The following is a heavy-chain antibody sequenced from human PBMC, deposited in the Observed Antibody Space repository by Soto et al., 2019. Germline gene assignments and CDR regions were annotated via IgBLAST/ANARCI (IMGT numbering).Heavy chain of an antibody. Sequence: GGSLRLSCAASGFSFSSYGMQWVRQGPGKGLEWVAVISYDGSNKYYADSVKDRFTISRDNSKKTLYLQMNSLRADDTAVYYCVAGQYFFDYCGQGTLVTVSS. CDR2: ISYDGSNK. CDR3: VAGQYFFDY. J-gene: IGHJ4*02. D-gene: IGHD6-19*01. CDR1: GFSFSSYG. V-gene: IGHV3-30*03.